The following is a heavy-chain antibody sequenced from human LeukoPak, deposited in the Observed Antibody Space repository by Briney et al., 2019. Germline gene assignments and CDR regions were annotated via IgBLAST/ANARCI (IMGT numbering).Heavy chain of an antibody. CDR2: INPNSGGT. CDR3: ARASRANWGYVRRPAFGVSWL. Sequence: ASVKVSCKASGYTFTSYDINWVRQATGQGLEWMGWINPNSGGTNYAQKFQGRVTMTRDTSISTAYMELSRLRSDDTAVYYCARASRANWGYVRRPAFGVSWLWGQGTLVTVSS. CDR1: GYTFTSYD. V-gene: IGHV1-2*02. J-gene: IGHJ4*02. D-gene: IGHD7-27*01.